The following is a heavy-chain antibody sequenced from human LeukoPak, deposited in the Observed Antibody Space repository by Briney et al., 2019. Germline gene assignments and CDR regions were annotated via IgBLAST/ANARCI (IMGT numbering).Heavy chain of an antibody. CDR1: GYTLTELS. V-gene: IGHV1-24*01. CDR3: ARTEQQLVPRRFSDVDLHHGWFDP. D-gene: IGHD6-13*01. CDR2: FDPEDGET. Sequence: ASVKVSCKVSGYTLTELSMHWVRQAPGKGLEWMGGFDPEDGETIYAQKFQGRVTMTEDTSTDTAYMELSSLRSEDTAVYYCARTEQQLVPRRFSDVDLHHGWFDPWGQGILVTVSS. J-gene: IGHJ5*02.